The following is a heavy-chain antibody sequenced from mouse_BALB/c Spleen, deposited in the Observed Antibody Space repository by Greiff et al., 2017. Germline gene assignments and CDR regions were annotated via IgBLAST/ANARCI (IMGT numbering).Heavy chain of an antibody. J-gene: IGHJ2*01. CDR2: IYPGDGDT. CDR3: ARGNFFDY. Sequence: VQLQQSGAELVRPGSSVKISCKASGYAFSSYWMNWVKQRPGQGLEWIGHIYPGDGDTNYNGKFKGKATLTADKSSSTAYMQLSSLTSEDSAVYYCARGNFFDYWGQGTTLTVSS. V-gene: IGHV1-80*01. CDR1: GYAFSSYW.